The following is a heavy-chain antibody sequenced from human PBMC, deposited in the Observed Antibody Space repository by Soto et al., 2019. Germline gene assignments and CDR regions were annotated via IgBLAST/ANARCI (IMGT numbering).Heavy chain of an antibody. CDR2: INPNSGNI. V-gene: IGHV1-8*01. CDR3: ARGRASGSYYLLDY. D-gene: IGHD3-10*01. Sequence: ASVKVSCKASGNTFTSYDINWVRQATGHGLEWMGWINPNSGNIGYAQRFQGRVTMTRDTAIRTAYMEVSRLRSDDTAVYYCARGRASGSYYLLDYWGQGTLVTVSS. J-gene: IGHJ4*02. CDR1: GNTFTSYD.